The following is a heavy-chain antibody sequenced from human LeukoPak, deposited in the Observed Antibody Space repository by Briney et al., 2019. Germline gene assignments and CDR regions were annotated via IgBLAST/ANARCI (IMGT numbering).Heavy chain of an antibody. CDR3: AKGEGDRSWYYFDY. CDR2: IRYDGRNK. CDR1: GFTFSSFG. D-gene: IGHD6-13*01. J-gene: IGHJ4*02. Sequence: PGGSLRLSCAVSGFTFSSFGMYWVRQAPGKGLEWVAFIRYDGRNKYYADSVKGRFTLSRDNSKNTVYLQMNSLRVEDTALYYCAKGEGDRSWYYFDYWGQGTLVTVSS. V-gene: IGHV3-30*02.